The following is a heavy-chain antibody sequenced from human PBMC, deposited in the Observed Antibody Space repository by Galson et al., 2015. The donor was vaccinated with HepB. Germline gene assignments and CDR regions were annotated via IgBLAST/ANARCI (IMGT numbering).Heavy chain of an antibody. J-gene: IGHJ4*02. CDR2: IYYRGST. V-gene: IGHV4-30-4*01. CDR3: ARFLRYGSGSYGGPRLGRFDY. D-gene: IGHD3-10*01. Sequence: TLSLTCAVSGGSISSGGYYWSWIRQPPGKGLEWIGYIYYRGSTYYNPSLKSRVTISVDTSKNQFSLKLSSVTAADTAVYYCARFLRYGSGSYGGPRLGRFDYWGQGTLVTVSS. CDR1: GGSISSGGYY.